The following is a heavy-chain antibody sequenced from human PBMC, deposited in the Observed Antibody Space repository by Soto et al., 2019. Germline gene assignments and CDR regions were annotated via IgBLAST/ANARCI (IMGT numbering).Heavy chain of an antibody. J-gene: IGHJ4*02. Sequence: GASVKVSCKASGGTFSSYTISWVRQAPGQRLEWMGRIIASNGNTKYSQKFQGRVTITRDTSASTAYMELSSLRSEDTAVYYCAREVQLRFLEWPPAFGYWGQGTLVTVSS. CDR3: AREVQLRFLEWPPAFGY. CDR1: GGTFSSYT. D-gene: IGHD3-3*01. CDR2: IIASNGNT. V-gene: IGHV1-3*01.